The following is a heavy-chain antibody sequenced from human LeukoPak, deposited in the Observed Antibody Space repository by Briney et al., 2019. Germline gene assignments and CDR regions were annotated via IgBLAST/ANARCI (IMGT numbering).Heavy chain of an antibody. V-gene: IGHV3-48*03. CDR1: AFTFSLYE. CDR2: ISSDGNSI. Sequence: PAGSLRLSCAASAFTFSLYEMSWVRQAPEMGLEWVAYISSDGNSIHYADSVEGRFTISRDNAKESLYLHINSLRAEDTAIYYCARVSTNYFDYWGEGALVTVSS. D-gene: IGHD5/OR15-5a*01. CDR3: ARVSTNYFDY. J-gene: IGHJ4*02.